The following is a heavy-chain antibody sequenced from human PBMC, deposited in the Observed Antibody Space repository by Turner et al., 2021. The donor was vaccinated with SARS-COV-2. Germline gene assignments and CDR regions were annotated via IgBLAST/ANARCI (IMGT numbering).Heavy chain of an antibody. D-gene: IGHD1-1*01. CDR3: ARLRPTQNFDY. Sequence: QVQLEESGPGLVKPSETLSLTCISSGGSLSRISSYWGWFRQPPGKGLEWIGTIYYTGNTLYTPSLESRVTISMDTSKKQFSLNLKSVTAADTAVYYCARLRPTQNFDYWGQGTLVTVSS. CDR1: GGSLSRISSY. J-gene: IGHJ4*02. V-gene: IGHV4-39*01. CDR2: IYYTGNT.